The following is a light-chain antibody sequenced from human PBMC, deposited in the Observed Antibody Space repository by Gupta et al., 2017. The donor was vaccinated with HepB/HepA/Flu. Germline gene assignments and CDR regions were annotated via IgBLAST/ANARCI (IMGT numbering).Light chain of an antibody. CDR1: SSDIGGYIY. Sequence: QSALTPPAAVSGSFGPWTTISCTGTSSDIGGYIYVSWYQPHPGKVPNLMIYDVSRRPSGVASRFSGSKAGNTASLTIAVLQEEDDADYYCSSYTSSKSWVFGGGTKLTVL. CDR3: SSYTSSKSWV. J-gene: IGLJ3*02. V-gene: IGLV2-14*03. CDR2: DVS.